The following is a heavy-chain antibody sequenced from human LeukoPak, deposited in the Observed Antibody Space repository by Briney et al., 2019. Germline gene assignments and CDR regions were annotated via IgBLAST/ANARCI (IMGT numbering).Heavy chain of an antibody. CDR2: VFYSGNT. CDR3: ARVVPGSSSWCDY. J-gene: IGHJ4*02. D-gene: IGHD6-13*01. Sequence: PSETLSLTCGVSGGSINTNTFFWGWIRQPPGKGLEWIGNVFYSGNTMYNPSLKSRVTMSIDTSKSQFSLKLSSVTAADTAVYYCARVVPGSSSWCDYWGQGTLVTVSS. CDR1: GGSINTNTFF. V-gene: IGHV4-39*07.